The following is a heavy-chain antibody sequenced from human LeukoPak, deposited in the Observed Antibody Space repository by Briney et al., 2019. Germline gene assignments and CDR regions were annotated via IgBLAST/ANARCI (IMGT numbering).Heavy chain of an antibody. CDR1: GGSISSYY. J-gene: IGHJ2*01. CDR2: IYYSGST. Sequence: SETLSLTCTVSGGSISSYYWSWIRQPPGKGLEWIGYIYYSGSTNYNPSLKSRVTISVDTSKNQFSLKLSSVTAADTAVYYCASAPLAEADTGWYFDLWGRGTLVTVSS. CDR3: ASAPLAEADTGWYFDL. V-gene: IGHV4-59*01. D-gene: IGHD6-19*01.